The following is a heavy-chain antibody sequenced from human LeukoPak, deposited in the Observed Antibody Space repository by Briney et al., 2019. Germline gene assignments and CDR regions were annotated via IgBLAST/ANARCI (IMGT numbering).Heavy chain of an antibody. V-gene: IGHV4-34*01. J-gene: IGHJ5*02. CDR2: INHSGST. D-gene: IGHD6-13*01. Sequence: SSETLYLTCAVYGGSFSGYYWSWIRQPPGKGLEWIGEINHSGSTNYNPSLKSRVTISVDTSKNQFSLKLSSVTAADTAVYYCARDKLLWKAAGSIDPWGQGTLVTVSS. CDR1: GGSFSGYY. CDR3: ARDKLLWKAAGSIDP.